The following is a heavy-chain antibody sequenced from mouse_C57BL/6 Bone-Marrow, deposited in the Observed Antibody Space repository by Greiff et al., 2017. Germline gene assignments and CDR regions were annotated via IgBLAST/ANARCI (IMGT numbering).Heavy chain of an antibody. CDR1: GYTFTSYW. V-gene: IGHV1-69*01. CDR2: IDPSDSYT. Sequence: QVQLQQPGAELVMPGASVKLSCKASGYTFTSYWMHWVKQRPGQGLEWIGEIDPSDSYTNYNQKFKGKSTLTVDKSSSTAYMQLSSLTSEDSAVYYWARRGGSTVVAHFDVGGTGTTVTVSS. D-gene: IGHD1-1*01. CDR3: ARRGGSTVVAHFDV. J-gene: IGHJ1*03.